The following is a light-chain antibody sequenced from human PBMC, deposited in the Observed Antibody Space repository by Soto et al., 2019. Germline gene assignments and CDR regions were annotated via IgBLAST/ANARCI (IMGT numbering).Light chain of an antibody. Sequence: DIQMTQSPSSLSASMGDRVTITCRASQNISSYLNWYQQKPGKAPKLLIYAASSLQSGVPSRFSGSGSGTDFTLTISSLQPEDFATYYCQQSYSTPYTFGQGTKLEIK. J-gene: IGKJ2*01. CDR3: QQSYSTPYT. V-gene: IGKV1-39*01. CDR1: QNISSY. CDR2: AAS.